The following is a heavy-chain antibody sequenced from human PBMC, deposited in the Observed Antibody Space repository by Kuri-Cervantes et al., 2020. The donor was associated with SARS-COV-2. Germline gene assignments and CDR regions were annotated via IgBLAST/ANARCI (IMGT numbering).Heavy chain of an antibody. J-gene: IGHJ6*03. Sequence: SETLSLTCDVSGVSVSGGTYYWSWIRQPPGKGLEWIGFIYSGGYTKYNPSLKSRVSISVDTSKNQFSLKVNSVTAADTAVYYCARDLGYGFSNYYYYMDVWGEGTTVTVSS. CDR1: GVSVSGGTYY. V-gene: IGHV4-61*01. CDR2: IYSGGYT. CDR3: ARDLGYGFSNYYYYMDV. D-gene: IGHD5-18*01.